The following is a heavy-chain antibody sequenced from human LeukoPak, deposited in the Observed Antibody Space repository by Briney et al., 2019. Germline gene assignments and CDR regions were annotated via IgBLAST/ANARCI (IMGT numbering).Heavy chain of an antibody. J-gene: IGHJ4*02. CDR1: AFTFSNSW. V-gene: IGHV3-7*01. CDR2: IDQDGREK. CDR3: ARERQGSSYYDGKESFDY. D-gene: IGHD1-26*01. Sequence: GGPLRLSCVASAFTFSNSWMSWVRQVPGKGLEWVANIDQDGREKNYVESVKGRFTISRDNGKYSLYLEMNSLRAEDTAVYYCARERQGSSYYDGKESFDYWGQGTLVTVSS.